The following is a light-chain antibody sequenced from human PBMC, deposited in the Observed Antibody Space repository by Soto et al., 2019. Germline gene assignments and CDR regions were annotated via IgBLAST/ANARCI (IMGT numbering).Light chain of an antibody. CDR3: PVWDGSTHHLV. V-gene: IGLV3-21*04. CDR2: YDV. Sequence: SYELTQPPSVSVAPGRTAIITCGGSKVGSKSVHWYQQKPGQAPVLVIYYDVDRPSGIPERFSVSNSGDTATLTIASVEAGDEADYYCPVWDGSTHHLVFGGGTKLTVL. CDR1: KVGSKS. J-gene: IGLJ3*02.